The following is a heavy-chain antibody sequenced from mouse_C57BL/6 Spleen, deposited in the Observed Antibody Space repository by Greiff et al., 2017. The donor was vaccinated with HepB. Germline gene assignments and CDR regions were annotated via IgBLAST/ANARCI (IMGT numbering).Heavy chain of an antibody. CDR3: ARYGREYFDV. CDR2: ISSGSSTI. V-gene: IGHV5-17*01. Sequence: VQLKESGGGLVKPGGSLKLSCAASGFTFSDYGMHWVRQAPEKGLEWVAYISSGSSTIYYADTVKGRFTISRDNAKNTLFLQMTSLRSEDTAMYYCARYGREYFDVWGTGTTVTVSS. CDR1: GFTFSDYG. J-gene: IGHJ1*03. D-gene: IGHD1-1*01.